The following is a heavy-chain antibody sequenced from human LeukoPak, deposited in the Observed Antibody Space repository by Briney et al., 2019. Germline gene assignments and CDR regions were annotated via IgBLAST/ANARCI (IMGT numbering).Heavy chain of an antibody. CDR3: ARDAGTTMS. D-gene: IGHD1-7*01. J-gene: IGHJ4*02. V-gene: IGHV3-30*04. CDR1: GFTFSSYA. Sequence: PGGSLRLSCAASGFTFSSYAMHWVRQAPGKGLEWVAVISYDGSNKYYADSVKGRFTISRDNSKNTLYLQMNSLRDEDTAVYYCARDAGTTMSWGQGTLVTVSS. CDR2: ISYDGSNK.